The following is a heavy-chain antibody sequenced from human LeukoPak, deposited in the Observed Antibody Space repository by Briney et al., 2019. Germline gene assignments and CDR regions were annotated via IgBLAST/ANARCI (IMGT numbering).Heavy chain of an antibody. J-gene: IGHJ1*01. Sequence: SETLSLTCAVYGVSFSGYYWSWIRQPPGKGLEWIGEINHSGSPNYNPSLKRRVTISVDTSNNQFSLKLSSVTAADTAVYYCARGVIAARAEYFQHWGQGTLVTVSS. CDR1: GVSFSGYY. CDR2: INHSGSP. CDR3: ARGVIAARAEYFQH. D-gene: IGHD6-13*01. V-gene: IGHV4-34*01.